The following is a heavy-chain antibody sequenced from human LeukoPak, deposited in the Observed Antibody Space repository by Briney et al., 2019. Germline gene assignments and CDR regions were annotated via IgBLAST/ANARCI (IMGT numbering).Heavy chain of an antibody. CDR3: ARGSSHYDILTGYYVYYFDY. CDR1: GASISSRSNY. J-gene: IGHJ4*02. D-gene: IGHD3-9*01. V-gene: IGHV4-39*01. Sequence: SETLSLTCTVSGASISSRSNYWGWIRQPPGKGLEWIGSIYYSGGTYYNPSLKSRVTISVHTSKNQFSLKLNSVTAADTAVYYCARGSSHYDILTGYYVYYFDYWGQGTLVTVSS. CDR2: IYYSGGT.